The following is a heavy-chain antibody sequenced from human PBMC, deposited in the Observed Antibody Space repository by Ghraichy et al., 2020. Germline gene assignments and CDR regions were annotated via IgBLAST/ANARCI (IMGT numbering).Heavy chain of an antibody. CDR3: ARDSYYDSSEIRDY. V-gene: IGHV1-2*02. Sequence: ASVKVSCKASGYTFTGYYMHWVRQAPGQGLEWMGWINPNSGGTNYAQKFQGRVTMTRDTSISTAYMELSRLRSDDTAVYYCARDSYYDSSEIRDYWGQETLVTVSS. CDR2: INPNSGGT. J-gene: IGHJ4*02. CDR1: GYTFTGYY. D-gene: IGHD3-22*01.